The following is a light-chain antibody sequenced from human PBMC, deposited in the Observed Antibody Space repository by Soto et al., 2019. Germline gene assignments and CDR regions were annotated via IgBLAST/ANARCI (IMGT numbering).Light chain of an antibody. J-gene: IGKJ5*01. CDR3: QQRAGSST. CDR1: QSVSTK. V-gene: IGKV3-15*01. CDR2: DAS. Sequence: EILMTQSPATLSVSPGETATLSCRASQSVSTKLAWYQQKPGQAPRLLINDASTRATGVPARFSGWGSGTEFTLTISSLQSEDFAVYYCQQRAGSSTFGQGTRLEIK.